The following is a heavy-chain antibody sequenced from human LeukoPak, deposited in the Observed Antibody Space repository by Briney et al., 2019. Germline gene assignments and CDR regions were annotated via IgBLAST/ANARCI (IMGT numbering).Heavy chain of an antibody. CDR3: AKPISGGLAVTADWFHP. Sequence: GGSLRLSCAASGFTFSSYEMNWVRQPPGKGLEWVSTINANSGTTSYAASVRGRFTISRDNSKNTLYLQVNTLRADDTATYYCAKPISGGLAVTADWFHPWGQGTLVVVSS. J-gene: IGHJ5*01. V-gene: IGHV3-23*01. D-gene: IGHD6-19*01. CDR2: INANSGTT. CDR1: GFTFSSYE.